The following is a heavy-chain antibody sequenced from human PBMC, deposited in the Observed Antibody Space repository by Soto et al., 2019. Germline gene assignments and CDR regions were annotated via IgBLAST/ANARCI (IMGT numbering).Heavy chain of an antibody. D-gene: IGHD3-9*01. CDR1: GYTFTALY. CDR2: VNPNTGLT. Sequence: QVQLVQXXXEVRKPGASVKVSCQASGYTFTALYMNWVRQAPGQGLEWMGWVNPNTGLTKYAQKFQGRVIMTRDTSINTAYMELSGLTSDDTAVYYCTTLRLDPWGQGTLVTVSS. J-gene: IGHJ5*02. V-gene: IGHV1-2*02. CDR3: TTLRLDP.